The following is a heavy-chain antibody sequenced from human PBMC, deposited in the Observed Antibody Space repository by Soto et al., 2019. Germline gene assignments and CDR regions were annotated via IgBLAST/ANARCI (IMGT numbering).Heavy chain of an antibody. J-gene: IGHJ4*02. D-gene: IGHD6-19*01. Sequence: GGSLRLSCAASGFTFSSYAMSWVRQAPGKGLEWVSAISGSGGSTYYADSVKGRFTISRDNSKNTLYLQMNSLRAEDTAVYYCAKRPQMNSGWSLDYWGQGTLVTVSS. CDR1: GFTFSSYA. V-gene: IGHV3-23*01. CDR3: AKRPQMNSGWSLDY. CDR2: ISGSGGST.